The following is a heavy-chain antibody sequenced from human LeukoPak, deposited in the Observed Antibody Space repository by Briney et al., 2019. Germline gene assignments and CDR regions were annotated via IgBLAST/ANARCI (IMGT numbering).Heavy chain of an antibody. D-gene: IGHD3-10*01. CDR1: GYTFTGYY. CDR3: ARSGAYGSGSYLSY. J-gene: IGHJ4*02. V-gene: IGHV1-2*02. Sequence: ASVKVSCKASGYTFTGYYMHWVGQAPGQGLEWMGWINPNSGGTNYAQKFQGRVTMTRDTSISTAYMELGSLRSDDTAVYYCARSGAYGSGSYLSYWGQGTLVTVSS. CDR2: INPNSGGT.